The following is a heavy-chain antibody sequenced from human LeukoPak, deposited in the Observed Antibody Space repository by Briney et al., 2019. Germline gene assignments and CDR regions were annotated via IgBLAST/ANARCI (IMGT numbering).Heavy chain of an antibody. CDR2: INPNSGGT. CDR1: GYTFTGYY. CDR3: ARDLYYDFWSGYCDY. D-gene: IGHD3-3*01. V-gene: IGHV1-2*02. J-gene: IGHJ4*02. Sequence: GASVKVSCKASGYTFTGYYMHWVRQAPGQGLEWMGWINPNSGGTNYAQKFQGRVTMTRATSISTAYMELSRLRSDDTAVYYCARDLYYDFWSGYCDYWGQGTLVTVSS.